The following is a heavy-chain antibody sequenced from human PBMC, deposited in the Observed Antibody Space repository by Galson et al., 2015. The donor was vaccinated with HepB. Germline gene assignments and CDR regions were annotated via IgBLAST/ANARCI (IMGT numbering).Heavy chain of an antibody. CDR3: AKEMVPNGSYYEDH. D-gene: IGHD1-26*01. J-gene: IGHJ4*02. CDR1: GFTFPNYG. V-gene: IGHV3-30*18. Sequence: SLRLSCAASGFTFPNYGMHWVRQAPGKGLEWVALISNDGSLQYFGDSVMGRFTISRDNSKNTLYLHMNSLSSEDTAIYYCAKEMVPNGSYYEDHWGQGTLVTVSP. CDR2: ISNDGSLQ.